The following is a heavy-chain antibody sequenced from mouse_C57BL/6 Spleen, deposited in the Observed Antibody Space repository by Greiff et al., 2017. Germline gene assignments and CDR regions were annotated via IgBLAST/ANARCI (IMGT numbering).Heavy chain of an antibody. Sequence: EVQLQQSGAELVRPGASVKLSCTASGFNIKDYYMHWVKQRPEQGLEWIGRIDPEDGDTEYAPKFQGKATMTADTSSNTAYLQLSSLTSEDTAVYYCTTSYYYGSSSFAYWGQETLVTVSA. CDR2: IDPEDGDT. D-gene: IGHD1-1*01. V-gene: IGHV14-1*01. J-gene: IGHJ3*01. CDR3: TTSYYYGSSSFAY. CDR1: GFNIKDYY.